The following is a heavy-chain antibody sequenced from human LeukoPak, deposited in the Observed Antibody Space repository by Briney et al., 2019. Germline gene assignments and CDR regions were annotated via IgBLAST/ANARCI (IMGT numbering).Heavy chain of an antibody. CDR1: GLTFSSYS. CDR3: ASTNSSSWYLSGPYMDV. D-gene: IGHD6-13*01. J-gene: IGHJ6*03. V-gene: IGHV3-21*01. CDR2: ISSSSSYI. Sequence: PGGSLRLSCAASGLTFSSYSMNWVRQAPGKGLEWVSSISSSSSYIYYADSVKGRFTISRDNAKNSLYLQMNSLRAEDTAVYYCASTNSSSWYLSGPYMDVWGKGTTVTVSS.